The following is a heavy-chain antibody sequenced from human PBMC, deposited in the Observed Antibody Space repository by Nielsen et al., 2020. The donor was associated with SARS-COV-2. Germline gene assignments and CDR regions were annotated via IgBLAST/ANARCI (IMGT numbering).Heavy chain of an antibody. D-gene: IGHD1-26*01. CDR2: ISWNSGSI. CDR1: GFTFDDYA. J-gene: IGHJ4*02. CDR3: ACLGSYYISY. Sequence: GGSLTLSCAASGFTFDDYAMHWVRQAPGKGLEWVSGISWNSGSIGYADSVKGRFTISRDNAKNSLYLQMNSLRAEDTALYYCACLGSYYISYWGQGTLVTVSS. V-gene: IGHV3-9*01.